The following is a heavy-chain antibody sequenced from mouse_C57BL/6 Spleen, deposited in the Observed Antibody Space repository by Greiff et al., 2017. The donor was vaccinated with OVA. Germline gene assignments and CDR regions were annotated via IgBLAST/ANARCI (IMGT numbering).Heavy chain of an antibody. CDR2: IYPGDGDT. V-gene: IGHV1-82*01. D-gene: IGHD2-5*01. CDR1: GYAFSSSW. CDR3: ARVYSNYLYWYFDV. J-gene: IGHJ1*03. Sequence: QVQLKESGPELVKPGASVKISCKASGYAFSSSWMNWVKQRPGKGLEWIGRIYPGDGDTNYNGKFKGKATLTADKSSSTAYMQLSSLTSEDSAVYFCARVYSNYLYWYFDVWGTGTTVTVSS.